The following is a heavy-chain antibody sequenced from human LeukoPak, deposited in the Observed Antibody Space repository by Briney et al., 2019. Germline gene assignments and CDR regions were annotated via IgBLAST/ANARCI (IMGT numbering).Heavy chain of an antibody. CDR2: IYTSGST. J-gene: IGHJ4*02. CDR1: GGSISSYY. Sequence: SETLSPTCTVSGGSISSYYWSWIRQPPGKGLEWIGYIYTSGSTNYNPSLKSRVTISVDTSKNQFSLKLSSVTAADTAVYYCARHAYGGNSAFDYWGQGTLVTVSS. D-gene: IGHD4-23*01. V-gene: IGHV4-4*09. CDR3: ARHAYGGNSAFDY.